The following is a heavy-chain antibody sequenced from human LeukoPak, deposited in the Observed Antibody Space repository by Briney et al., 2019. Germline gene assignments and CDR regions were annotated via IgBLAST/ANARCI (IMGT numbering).Heavy chain of an antibody. Sequence: SETLSLTCTVSGGSISSSSYYWGWIRQPPGKGLEWIGSIYYSGSTYYNPSLKSRVTISVDTSKNQFSLKLSSVTAADTAVYYCARRISSSWYYFDYWGQEPWSPSPQ. J-gene: IGHJ4*01. V-gene: IGHV4-39*01. CDR2: IYYSGST. CDR1: GGSISSSSYY. CDR3: ARRISSSWYYFDY. D-gene: IGHD6-13*01.